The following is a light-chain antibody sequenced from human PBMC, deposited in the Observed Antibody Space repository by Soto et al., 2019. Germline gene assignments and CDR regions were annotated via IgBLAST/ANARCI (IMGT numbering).Light chain of an antibody. V-gene: IGKV3-20*01. Sequence: EIVLTQSPGTLSLSPGERATLSCRASQSVSNNFLAWYQQKPGQAPRLLIYGVSSRATGIPDRFSGSGSGTDFSLTISRLEPEDLAVYHCQQYGSSPITFGQGTRLEIK. CDR2: GVS. J-gene: IGKJ5*01. CDR1: QSVSNNF. CDR3: QQYGSSPIT.